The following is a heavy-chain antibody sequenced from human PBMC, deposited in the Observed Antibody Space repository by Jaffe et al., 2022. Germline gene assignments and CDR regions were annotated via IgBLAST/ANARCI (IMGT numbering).Heavy chain of an antibody. CDR3: AKAVVVVAATHYWYFDL. CDR2: ISWNSGSI. D-gene: IGHD2-15*01. Sequence: EVQLVESGGGLVQPGRSLRLSCAASGFTFDDYAMHWVRQAPGKGLEWVSGISWNSGSIGYADSVKGRFTISRDNAKNSLYLQMNSLRAEDTALYYCAKAVVVVAATHYWYFDLWGRGTLVTVSS. J-gene: IGHJ2*01. V-gene: IGHV3-9*01. CDR1: GFTFDDYA.